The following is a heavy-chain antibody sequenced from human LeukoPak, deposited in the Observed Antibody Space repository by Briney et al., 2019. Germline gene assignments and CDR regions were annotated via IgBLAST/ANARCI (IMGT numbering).Heavy chain of an antibody. V-gene: IGHV3-7*01. CDR2: IEEDASEE. J-gene: IGHJ4*02. Sequence: PGGSLRLSCAVSGFTSSRHWKSWVRQTPEEGLEWVANIEEDASEENYVDSVKGRFTISRDNAKNSLYLQMNSLRAEDTAVYYCAIAAGWELGYWGQGTLVTVSS. D-gene: IGHD6-25*01. CDR1: GFTSSRHW. CDR3: AIAAGWELGY.